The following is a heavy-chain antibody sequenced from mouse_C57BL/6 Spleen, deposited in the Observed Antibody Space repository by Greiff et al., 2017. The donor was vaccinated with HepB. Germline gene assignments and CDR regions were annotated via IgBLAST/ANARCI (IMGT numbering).Heavy chain of an antibody. CDR2: IYPGDGDT. D-gene: IGHD1-1*01. CDR1: GYAFSSYW. CDR3: ARRFTTVEDGDY. Sequence: QVQLQQSGAELVKPGASVKISCKASGYAFSSYWMNWVKQRPGKGLEWIGQIYPGDGDTNYNGKFKGKATLTADKSSSTAYMQLSSLTSEDSAVYFCARRFTTVEDGDYWGQGTSVTVSS. J-gene: IGHJ4*01. V-gene: IGHV1-80*01.